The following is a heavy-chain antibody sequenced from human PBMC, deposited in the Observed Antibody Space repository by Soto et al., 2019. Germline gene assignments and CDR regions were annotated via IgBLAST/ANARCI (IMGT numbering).Heavy chain of an antibody. D-gene: IGHD3-9*01. CDR2: ITTRGART. CDR1: GFTFKTYA. J-gene: IGHJ4*02. Sequence: SLRLSCAASGFTFKTYAMTWVRQTPGKGLEWVSFITTRGARTYYADPVRGRFTISTDSSRNTLYLQMNSLRPDDTAVYFCARYRSDGSASFDSWGQGTRVTVSS. V-gene: IGHV3-23*01. CDR3: ARYRSDGSASFDS.